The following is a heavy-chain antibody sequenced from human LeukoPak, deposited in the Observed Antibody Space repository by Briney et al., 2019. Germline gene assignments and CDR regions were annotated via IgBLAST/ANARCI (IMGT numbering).Heavy chain of an antibody. V-gene: IGHV1-8*01. CDR1: GYTFTSYD. J-gene: IGHJ4*02. CDR3: ARIGYSNSYDY. Sequence: VASVKVSCKASGYTFTSYDINWVRQATGQGLEWMGWMNPNSGNTGYAQKFQGRVTITWDTSISTAYMELSSLRSEDTAVYYCARIGYSNSYDYWGQGTLVTVSS. D-gene: IGHD5-18*01. CDR2: MNPNSGNT.